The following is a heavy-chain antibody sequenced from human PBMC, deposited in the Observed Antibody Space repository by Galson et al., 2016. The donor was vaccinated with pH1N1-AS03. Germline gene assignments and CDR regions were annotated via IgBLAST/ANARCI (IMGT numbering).Heavy chain of an antibody. J-gene: IGHJ6*02. CDR1: GGTFSKYA. D-gene: IGHD4-17*01. Sequence: SVKVSCKASGGTFSKYAISWVRQAPGQGLEWMGGIIPILGISNYAQKVQGRVTITADKLTSTAYMELSSLRSEDTAVYYCAREGTDYGDFLDYYFGMDVWGQGTTVTVSS. CDR2: IIPILGIS. CDR3: AREGTDYGDFLDYYFGMDV. V-gene: IGHV1-69*10.